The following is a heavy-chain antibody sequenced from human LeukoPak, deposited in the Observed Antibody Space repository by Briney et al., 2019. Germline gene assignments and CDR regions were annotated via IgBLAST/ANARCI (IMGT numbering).Heavy chain of an antibody. CDR2: ISSSSSYI. J-gene: IGHJ4*02. CDR1: GFTFSSYS. Sequence: PGGSLRLSCAASGFTFSSYSMNWVRQAPGKGLEWVSSISSSSSYIYYADSVKGRFTISRDNAKNSLYLQMNSLRAEDTAVYYCARDRLPGGRRYEADYWGRGTLVTVSS. V-gene: IGHV3-21*01. D-gene: IGHD2-2*01. CDR3: ARDRLPGGRRYEADY.